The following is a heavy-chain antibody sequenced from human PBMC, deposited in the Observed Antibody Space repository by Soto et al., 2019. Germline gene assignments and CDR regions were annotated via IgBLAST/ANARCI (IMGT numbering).Heavy chain of an antibody. D-gene: IGHD6-13*01. CDR3: ARSRGSSSWYSFDAFDI. CDR1: GYTFTGYY. CDR2: INPNSGGT. V-gene: IGHV1-2*02. Sequence: ASVKFSCKASGYTFTGYYMHWVRQAPGQGLEWMGWINPNSGGTNYAQKFQGRVTMTRDTSISTAYMELSRLRSDDTAVYYCARSRGSSSWYSFDAFDIWGQGTVVTVSS. J-gene: IGHJ3*02.